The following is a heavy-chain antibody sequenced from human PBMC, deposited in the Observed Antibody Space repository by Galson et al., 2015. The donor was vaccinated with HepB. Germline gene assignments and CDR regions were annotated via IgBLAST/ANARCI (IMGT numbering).Heavy chain of an antibody. CDR3: ARDDGHRITTIVVAHAFEI. Sequence: SLRLSCAASGFTFSSYSMNWVRQAPGKGLEWVSYISSSSSTIYYADSVKGRFTISRDNAKNSLYLQMNSLRAEDTAVYYCARDDGHRITTIVVAHAFEIWGQGTMVTVSS. J-gene: IGHJ3*02. V-gene: IGHV3-48*01. D-gene: IGHD3-22*01. CDR1: GFTFSSYS. CDR2: ISSSSSTI.